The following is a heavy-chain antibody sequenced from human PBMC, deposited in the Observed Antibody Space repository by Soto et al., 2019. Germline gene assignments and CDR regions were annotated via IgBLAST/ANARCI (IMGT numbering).Heavy chain of an antibody. V-gene: IGHV3-23*01. CDR2: ISGTGGST. Sequence: GGSLRLSCAASGFTFNNYAMNWVRQAPGKGLEWVATISGTGGSTYYADSVKGRFTISRDNSKNTLYLQMNSLRVEDTAVYYCAKDRLGGNFDYWGHGTLVTVSS. CDR3: AKDRLGGNFDY. CDR1: GFTFNNYA. J-gene: IGHJ4*01.